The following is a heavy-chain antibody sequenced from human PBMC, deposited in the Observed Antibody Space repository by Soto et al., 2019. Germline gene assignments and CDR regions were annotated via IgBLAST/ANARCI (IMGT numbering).Heavy chain of an antibody. D-gene: IGHD3-9*01. Sequence: QVQLQESGPGLVKPSGTLSLTCAVSSGSIFSSNWWSWVRQPPGKGLEWIGETRNSGGANYNPSLKCRVAISVDKSTNQFFLNLNSVTAADTAVYYCASHLTMTGTRGFDHWGLGTLVTVSS. V-gene: IGHV4-4*02. CDR3: ASHLTMTGTRGFDH. CDR2: TRNSGGA. CDR1: SGSIFSSNW. J-gene: IGHJ4*02.